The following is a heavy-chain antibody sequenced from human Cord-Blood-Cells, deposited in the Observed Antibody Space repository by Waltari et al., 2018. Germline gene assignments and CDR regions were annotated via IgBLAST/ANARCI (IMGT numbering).Heavy chain of an antibody. D-gene: IGHD5-12*01. Sequence: QVQLEQSGAEVKKPVASVNVACNASGYTFTSYYLNLVRQATGQGLEWMGWMNPNSGNTGYAQKFQGRVTMTRNTSISTAYMELSSLRSEDTAVYYCARGTFLRWLQNWGQGTLVTVSS. CDR2: MNPNSGNT. CDR3: ARGTFLRWLQN. CDR1: GYTFTSYY. V-gene: IGHV1-8*01. J-gene: IGHJ4*02.